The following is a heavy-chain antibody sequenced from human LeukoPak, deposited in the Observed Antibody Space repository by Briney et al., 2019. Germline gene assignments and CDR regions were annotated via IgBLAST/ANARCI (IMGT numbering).Heavy chain of an antibody. D-gene: IGHD1-26*01. CDR1: GFTFSDYY. CDR3: ARDPYSGSYSDYYYYYMDV. V-gene: IGHV3-11*04. CDR2: ISSRATTI. Sequence: GSLRLPCAASGFTFSDYYINWIRQAPGKGLGWLVYISSRATTIYYADSVKGRFTISRDNAKNSLYLQMNSLRAEDTAVYYCARDPYSGSYSDYYYYYMDVWGKGTTVTVSS. J-gene: IGHJ6*03.